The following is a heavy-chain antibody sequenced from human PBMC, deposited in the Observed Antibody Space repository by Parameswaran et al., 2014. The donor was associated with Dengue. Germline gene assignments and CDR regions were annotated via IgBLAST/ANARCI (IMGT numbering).Heavy chain of an antibody. V-gene: IGHV1-69*02. CDR3: ARTPMVRGPYYTYFDY. CDR2: IIPILGIA. D-gene: IGHD3-10*01. Sequence: SWVRQAPGQGLEWMGRIIPILGIANYAQKFQGRVTITADKSTSTAYMELSSLRSEDTAVYYCARTPMVRGPYYTYFDYWGQGTLVTVSS. J-gene: IGHJ4*02.